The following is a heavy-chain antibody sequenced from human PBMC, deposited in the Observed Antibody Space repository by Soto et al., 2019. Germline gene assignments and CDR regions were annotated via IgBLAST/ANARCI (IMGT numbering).Heavy chain of an antibody. CDR1: GASISYGGFS. D-gene: IGHD5-12*01. V-gene: IGHV4-30-2*06. CDR3: ARGGGYDSFDY. J-gene: IGHJ4*02. CDR2: ISHLEST. Sequence: SETLSLTCTVSGASISYGGFSWSWIRQSPGKGLEWIGYISHLESTYFHPSFKSRLTMSIDRTRNQFSLKLSSVTAVDMAVYYCARGGGYDSFDYWGQGVLVTVSS.